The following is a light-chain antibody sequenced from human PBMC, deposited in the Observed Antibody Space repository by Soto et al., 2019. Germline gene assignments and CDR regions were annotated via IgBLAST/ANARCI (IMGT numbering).Light chain of an antibody. CDR3: QSYDSSLSGYV. CDR1: SSNIGAGYE. Sequence: QPVLTQPPSVSGAPGQRVTISCTGSSSNIGAGYEVHWYQQLPGTAPKLLIYGNNNRPSGVPDRFSGSKSGTSASLAITGLQAEDEADYYCQSYDSSLSGYVFGTGTKLTVL. J-gene: IGLJ1*01. V-gene: IGLV1-40*01. CDR2: GNN.